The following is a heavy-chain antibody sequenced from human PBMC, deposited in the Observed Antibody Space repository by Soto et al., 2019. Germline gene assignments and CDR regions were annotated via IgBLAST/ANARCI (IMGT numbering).Heavy chain of an antibody. CDR3: VRSSMVASFDY. J-gene: IGHJ4*02. CDR1: GGSISSSNW. V-gene: IGHV4-4*02. CDR2: IYHSGST. Sequence: XETLSLTCAVSGGSISSSNWWSWVRQPPGKGLEWIGEIYHSGSTNYNPSLKSRVTISVDKSKNQFSLKLSSVTAADTAVYYCVRSSMVASFDYWGQGTLVTVS. D-gene: IGHD5-12*01.